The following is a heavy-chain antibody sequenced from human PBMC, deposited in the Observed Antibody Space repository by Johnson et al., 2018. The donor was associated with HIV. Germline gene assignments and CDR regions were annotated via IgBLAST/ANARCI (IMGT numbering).Heavy chain of an antibody. CDR3: AKSNSLGGAGYQPHDAFDI. CDR1: GFTFSSYA. V-gene: IGHV3-30*18. J-gene: IGHJ3*02. CDR2: IWNDGSNK. Sequence: QVQLVESGGGVVQPGRSLRLSCADSGFTFSSYAIHWVRQAPGKGLEWVTLIWNDGSNKYYADSVKGRFTISRDNSKNKLYLQMNSLRAEDTAVYYCAKSNSLGGAGYQPHDAFDIWGQGTMVTVSS. D-gene: IGHD3-9*01.